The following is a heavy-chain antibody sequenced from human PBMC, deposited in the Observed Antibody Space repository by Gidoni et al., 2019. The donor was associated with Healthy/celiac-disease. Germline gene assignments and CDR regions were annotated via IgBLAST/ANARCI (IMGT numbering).Heavy chain of an antibody. J-gene: IGHJ6*03. V-gene: IGHV1-69*06. CDR3: ARKGDGSSTSCYTGYYYYMDV. CDR1: GGTFSSYA. D-gene: IGHD2-2*02. CDR2: IIPILGTA. Sequence: QVQLVQSGAEVKKPGSSVKVSCKASGGTFSSYAISWVRQAPGQGLEWMGGIIPILGTANDAQKCQGRGTINADKSTSTAYMKLSSLRSEDTAVYYCARKGDGSSTSCYTGYYYYMDVWGKGTTVTVSS.